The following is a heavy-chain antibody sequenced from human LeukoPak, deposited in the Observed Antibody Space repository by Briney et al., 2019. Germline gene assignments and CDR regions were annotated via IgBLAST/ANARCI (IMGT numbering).Heavy chain of an antibody. J-gene: IGHJ4*02. V-gene: IGHV3-33*01. Sequence: GGSLRLSCAASGFTFTSYGMHWVRQAPGKGLEWVAVIWYDGSNKYYADSVKGRFTISRENSKNTLYLQMNSLRAEDTAVYYCAREYGMDSSGWFDYWGQGTLVTVSS. D-gene: IGHD6-19*01. CDR1: GFTFTSYG. CDR2: IWYDGSNK. CDR3: AREYGMDSSGWFDY.